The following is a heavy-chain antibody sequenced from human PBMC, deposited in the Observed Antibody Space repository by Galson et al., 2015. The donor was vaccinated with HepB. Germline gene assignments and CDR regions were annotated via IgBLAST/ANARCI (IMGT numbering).Heavy chain of an antibody. D-gene: IGHD4-23*01. Sequence: SVKVSCKASGYSFSTYSITWVRQAPGQGLEWMGIINPSGGSTSYAQKFQGRVTMTRDTSTSTVYMELSSLRSEDTAVYYCARGPHYGGTGLLDYWGQGTLVTVSS. J-gene: IGHJ4*02. V-gene: IGHV1-46*01. CDR1: GYSFSTYS. CDR2: INPSGGST. CDR3: ARGPHYGGTGLLDY.